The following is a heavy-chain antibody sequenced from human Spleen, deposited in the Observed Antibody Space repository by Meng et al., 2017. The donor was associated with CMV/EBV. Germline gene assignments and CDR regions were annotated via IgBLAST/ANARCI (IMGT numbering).Heavy chain of an antibody. D-gene: IGHD2-15*01. CDR2: IYPGDSDT. CDR1: GYSFTSYW. V-gene: IGHV5-51*01. CDR3: ARGGYCTGGSCPGTDPFDM. J-gene: IGHJ3*02. Sequence: KVSCKGSGYSFTSYWIGWVRQMPGKGLEWMGIIYPGDSDTRYSPSFQGQVTISADKSITTAYLQWSSLTASDTATYYCARGGYCTGGSCPGTDPFDMWGQGTTVTVSS.